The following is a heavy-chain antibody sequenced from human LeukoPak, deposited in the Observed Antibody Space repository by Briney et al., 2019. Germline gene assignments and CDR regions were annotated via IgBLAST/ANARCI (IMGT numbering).Heavy chain of an antibody. CDR1: GGSITSTNY. CDR2: VNLQGST. CDR3: AREGGPYRPLDY. Sequence: SGTLSLTCGVSGGSITSTNYWTWVRQPPGKGLERIGEVNLQGSTNYNPSLMGRVAISVDMSENHISLQLTSVTAADTAVYYCAREGGPYRPLDYSGQGTLVTVSS. J-gene: IGHJ4*02. V-gene: IGHV4-4*02.